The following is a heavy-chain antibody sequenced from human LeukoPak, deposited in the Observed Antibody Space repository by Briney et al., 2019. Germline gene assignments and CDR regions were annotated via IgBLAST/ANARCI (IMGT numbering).Heavy chain of an antibody. CDR3: ARGESSSSWFSGWFDP. J-gene: IGHJ5*02. Sequence: ASVKVSFKASGYTFTSYYIHWVRQAPGQGLEWRGVINPSVGSTSYAQKFQGRVTMTRDTSTSTIYMELSSLRSEDTAVYYCARGESSSSWFSGWFDPWGQGTLVTVSS. CDR1: GYTFTSYY. V-gene: IGHV1-46*01. CDR2: INPSVGST. D-gene: IGHD6-13*01.